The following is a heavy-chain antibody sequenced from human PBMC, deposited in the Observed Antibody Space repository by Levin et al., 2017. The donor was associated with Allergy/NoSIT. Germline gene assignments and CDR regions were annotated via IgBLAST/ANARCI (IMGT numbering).Heavy chain of an antibody. D-gene: IGHD6-19*01. CDR1: GFTFSSYA. Sequence: PGGSLRLSCAASGFTFSSYAMSWVRQAPGKGLEWVSAISGSGGSTYYADSVKGRFTISRDNSKNTLYLQMNSLRAEDTAVYYCATSEEAVAAPSDLGFDYWGQGTLVTVSS. CDR3: ATSEEAVAAPSDLGFDY. V-gene: IGHV3-23*01. J-gene: IGHJ4*02. CDR2: ISGSGGST.